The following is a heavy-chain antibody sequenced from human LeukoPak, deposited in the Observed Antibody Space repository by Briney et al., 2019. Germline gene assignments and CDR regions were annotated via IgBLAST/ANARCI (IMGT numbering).Heavy chain of an antibody. Sequence: GGSLRLSCVASGFTFSTYWMNWVRQAPGEGLEWVANMNEDGSVRRYVDSVKGRFTISRDNAKNSLYLQMNSLRAEDTAVYFGAAWMTTTTYWGQATPVTVSS. CDR2: MNEDGSVR. J-gene: IGHJ1*01. D-gene: IGHD5-12*01. CDR3: AAWMTTTTY. CDR1: GFTFSTYW. V-gene: IGHV3-7*02.